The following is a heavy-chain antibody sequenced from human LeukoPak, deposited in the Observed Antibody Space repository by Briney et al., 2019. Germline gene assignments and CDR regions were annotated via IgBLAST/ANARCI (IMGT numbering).Heavy chain of an antibody. Sequence: GGSLRLSCAASGFTFSNYAMSWVRQAPGKGLEWVSAFSGSGGSTYYADSVKGRFTISRDNSKNTLYLQMNSLGAGDTAVYYCATSGLSRFGFWGQGTLVTVSS. D-gene: IGHD2/OR15-2a*01. J-gene: IGHJ4*02. CDR1: GFTFSNYA. CDR2: FSGSGGST. V-gene: IGHV3-23*01. CDR3: ATSGLSRFGF.